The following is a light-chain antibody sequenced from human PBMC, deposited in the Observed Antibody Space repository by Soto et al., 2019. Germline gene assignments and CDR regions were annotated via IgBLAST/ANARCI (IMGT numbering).Light chain of an antibody. CDR1: QSLLHSDGYNY. CDR2: LGS. J-gene: IGKJ1*01. CDR3: MQSLQAPRT. V-gene: IGKV2-28*01. Sequence: DIVLTQSPLSLPVTPGEPASVSCRSSQSLLHSDGYNYLDWYLQKPGQSPQLLIYLGSNRASGVPDRFSGSGSGTDFTLKISILEAEDVGVYYCMQSLQAPRTFGQGTKVEIK.